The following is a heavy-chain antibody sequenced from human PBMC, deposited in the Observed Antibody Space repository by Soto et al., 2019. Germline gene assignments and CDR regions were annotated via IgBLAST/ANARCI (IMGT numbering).Heavy chain of an antibody. Sequence: QVQLVQSGAEVKKPGASVKVSCKTSGYTFSGYYIHWVRQAPGQGLEWMGWINPSGGGTNYAQKFQGGVXXXRXXSISTAFMEVTRLKSDDTAVYYCTRGSPTTTPFDYWGQGTLVTVSS. CDR3: TRGSPTTTPFDY. J-gene: IGHJ4*02. D-gene: IGHD4-17*01. CDR1: GYTFSGYY. CDR2: INPSGGGT. V-gene: IGHV1-2*02.